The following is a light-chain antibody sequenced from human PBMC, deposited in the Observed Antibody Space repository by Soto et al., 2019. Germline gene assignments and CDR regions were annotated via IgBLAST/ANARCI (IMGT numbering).Light chain of an antibody. V-gene: IGKV3-15*01. J-gene: IGKJ1*01. CDR2: GAS. CDR1: QRVSSGY. Sequence: EIVLAQAPGTLSLSPGEIATLSWRASQRVSSGYLAWYQQKPGQAPRLLIYGASTRATGIPARFSGSGSGTEYTLTISSLQSEDFAVYYCQQHNIWPPWTFGQGTKVDIK. CDR3: QQHNIWPPWT.